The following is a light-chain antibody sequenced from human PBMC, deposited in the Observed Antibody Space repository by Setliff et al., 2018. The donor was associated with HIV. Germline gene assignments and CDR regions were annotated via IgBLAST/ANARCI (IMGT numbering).Light chain of an antibody. V-gene: IGKV1-17*03. CDR1: QGINNY. CDR2: TAS. Sequence: DIQMTQSPSAMSASVGDRVTITCRASQGINNYVAWFQQKPGKVPKRLLYTASSLQSGVPSRFSGSGSGTEFTLTISSLQPEDFAIYYCLQHDSFPWTLGQGTKVDIK. J-gene: IGKJ1*01. CDR3: LQHDSFPWT.